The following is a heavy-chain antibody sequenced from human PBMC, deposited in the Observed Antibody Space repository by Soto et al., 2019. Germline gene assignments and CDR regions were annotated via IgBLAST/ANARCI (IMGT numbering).Heavy chain of an antibody. J-gene: IGHJ4*02. CDR3: ARQASPKYFCSGATCSFDY. V-gene: IGHV4-39*01. D-gene: IGHD2-15*01. Sequence: PSETLSLTCTVSGDSISSSSYYWGWIRQPPGKGLEWIGTIYYSGSTYYNPSLRSRVTISVDTSKNQFSLKLNTVTAVDTAVYYCARQASPKYFCSGATCSFDYWGRGTPVTVSS. CDR1: GDSISSSSYY. CDR2: IYYSGST.